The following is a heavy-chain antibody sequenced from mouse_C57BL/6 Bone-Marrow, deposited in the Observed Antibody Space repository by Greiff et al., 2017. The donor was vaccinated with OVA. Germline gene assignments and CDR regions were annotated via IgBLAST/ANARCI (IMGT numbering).Heavy chain of an antibody. CDR2: ISSGGDYI. D-gene: IGHD2-1*01. Sequence: DVMLVESGEGLVKPGGSLKLSCAASGFTFSSYAMSWVRQTPEKRLEWVAYISSGGDYIYYADTVKGRFTISRDNARNTLYLQMSSLKSEDTAMYYCTRDLPALFAYWGQGTLVTVSA. CDR3: TRDLPALFAY. V-gene: IGHV5-9-1*02. CDR1: GFTFSSYA. J-gene: IGHJ3*01.